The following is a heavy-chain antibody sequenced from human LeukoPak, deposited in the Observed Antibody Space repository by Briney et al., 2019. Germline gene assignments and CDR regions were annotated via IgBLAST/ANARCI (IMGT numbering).Heavy chain of an antibody. Sequence: PGRSLRLSCAASGFTFDDYAMHWVRQAPGKGLEWVSGISWNSGSIGYADSVKGRFTISRDNAKNSLYLQMNSLRAEDTALYYCAKAPYGSGSYFFDYWGQGPRSPSPQ. CDR2: ISWNSGSI. V-gene: IGHV3-9*01. CDR1: GFTFDDYA. CDR3: AKAPYGSGSYFFDY. D-gene: IGHD3-10*01. J-gene: IGHJ4*02.